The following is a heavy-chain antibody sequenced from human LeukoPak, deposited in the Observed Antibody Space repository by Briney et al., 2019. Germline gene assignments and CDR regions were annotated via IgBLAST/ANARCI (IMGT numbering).Heavy chain of an antibody. CDR3: VKGQRYYDSSGYYSIEYFQH. V-gene: IGHV3-64D*09. J-gene: IGHJ1*01. Sequence: PGGSLRLSCSASGFTFSSYAMHWVRQAPGKGLEYASAISSNGGSTYYADSVEGRFTISRDNSKNTLYLQMSSLRAEDTAVYYCVKGQRYYDSSGYYSIEYFQHWGQGTLVTVSS. CDR2: ISSNGGST. CDR1: GFTFSSYA. D-gene: IGHD3-22*01.